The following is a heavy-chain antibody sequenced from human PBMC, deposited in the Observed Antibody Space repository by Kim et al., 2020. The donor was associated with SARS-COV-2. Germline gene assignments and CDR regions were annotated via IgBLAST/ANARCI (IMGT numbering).Heavy chain of an antibody. Sequence: SKTLSLTCTVSGGSISSYYWSWIRQPAGKGLEWIGRIYTSGSTNYNPSLKSRVTMSVDTSKNQFSLKLSSVTAADTAVYYCASYGFWSGYSDNWFDPWGQGTLVTVSS. J-gene: IGHJ5*02. D-gene: IGHD3-3*01. CDR1: GGSISSYY. CDR2: IYTSGST. CDR3: ASYGFWSGYSDNWFDP. V-gene: IGHV4-4*07.